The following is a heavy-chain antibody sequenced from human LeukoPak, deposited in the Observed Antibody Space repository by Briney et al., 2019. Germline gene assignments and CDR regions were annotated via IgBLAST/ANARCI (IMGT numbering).Heavy chain of an antibody. CDR3: ARSPDYGDYGASDY. CDR2: ISSSGSTI. D-gene: IGHD4-17*01. J-gene: IGHJ4*02. V-gene: IGHV3-48*03. CDR1: GFTFSSYE. Sequence: GGSLRLSCAASGFTFSSYEMNWVRQAPGKGLEWVSYISSSGSTIYYADSVKGRFTISRDNAKNSLHLQMNSLRAEDTAVYYCARSPDYGDYGASDYWGQGTLVTVSS.